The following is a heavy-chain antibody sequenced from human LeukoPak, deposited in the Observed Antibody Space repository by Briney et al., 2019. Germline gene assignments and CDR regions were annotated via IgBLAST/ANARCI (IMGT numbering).Heavy chain of an antibody. Sequence: GESLKISCKGSGYSFTSYWIGWVRQMPGKGLEWMVIIYPGDSDTRYSPSFQGQVAISADKSITTAHLQWSSLKASDTAMYYCASYNYYDSSGYYYEWVYWGQGTLVTVSS. CDR2: IYPGDSDT. J-gene: IGHJ4*02. CDR3: ASYNYYDSSGYYYEWVY. D-gene: IGHD3-22*01. V-gene: IGHV5-51*01. CDR1: GYSFTSYW.